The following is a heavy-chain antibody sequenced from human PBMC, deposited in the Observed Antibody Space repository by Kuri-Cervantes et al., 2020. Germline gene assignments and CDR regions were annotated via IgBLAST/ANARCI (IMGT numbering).Heavy chain of an antibody. CDR2: ISYDGSNK. CDR3: AKGRGTSSQNFDS. D-gene: IGHD6-6*01. CDR1: GFTFSSYA. J-gene: IGHJ4*02. Sequence: GESLKISCAASGFTFSSYAMHWVRQAPGKGLEWVAVISYDGSNKYYADSVKGRFTISRDNSKNTLYLQMTNLRPEDTAFYYCAKGRGTSSQNFDSWGQGTLVTVSS. V-gene: IGHV3-30*01.